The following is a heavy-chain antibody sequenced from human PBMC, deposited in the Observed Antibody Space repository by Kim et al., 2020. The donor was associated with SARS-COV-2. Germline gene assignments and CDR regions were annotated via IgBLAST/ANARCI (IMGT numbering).Heavy chain of an antibody. V-gene: IGHV5-51*01. CDR3: ASLGYSSSWYAFDY. J-gene: IGHJ4*02. D-gene: IGHD6-13*01. Sequence: SQSFQGQVTISADKSISTAYLQWSSLKASDTAMYYCASLGYSSSWYAFDYWGQGTLVTVSS.